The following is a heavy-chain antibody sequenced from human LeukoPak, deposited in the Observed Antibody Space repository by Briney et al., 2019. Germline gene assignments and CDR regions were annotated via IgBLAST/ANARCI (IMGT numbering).Heavy chain of an antibody. CDR3: AKYGNYLVD. Sequence: SETLSLTCTVSGGSISGYYWSWIRQPPGKGLEYIGYVYYSGATNSNPSLKSRVTISLDTSKNQFSLKLNSVTAANTAVYYCAKYGNYLVDWGQGTLVTVSS. CDR2: VYYSGAT. CDR1: GGSISGYY. D-gene: IGHD2/OR15-2a*01. J-gene: IGHJ4*02. V-gene: IGHV4-59*01.